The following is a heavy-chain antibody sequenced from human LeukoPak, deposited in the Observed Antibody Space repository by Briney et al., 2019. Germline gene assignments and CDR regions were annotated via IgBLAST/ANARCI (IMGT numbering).Heavy chain of an antibody. CDR1: GGSPRGYY. V-gene: IGHV4-34*01. Sequence: PPETLSLTCAVYGGSPRGYYWSCIRQPPEKGLERRGEINHGGITNYNPSLKSRVTMSTDTSKNQFSLGVTSVTAADTAVYYCVRDPATVAPFDPWGEGGLVTVSS. CDR2: INHGGIT. J-gene: IGHJ5*02. CDR3: VRDPATVAPFDP. D-gene: IGHD6-25*01.